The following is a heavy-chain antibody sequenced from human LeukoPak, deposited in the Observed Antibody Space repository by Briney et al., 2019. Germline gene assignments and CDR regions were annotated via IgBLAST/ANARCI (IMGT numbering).Heavy chain of an antibody. J-gene: IGHJ6*03. CDR1: GLTFDDYG. CDR2: LNWNAGST. V-gene: IGHV3-20*04. CDR3: ARRTMVRGVHYYYMDV. Sequence: GRSLTLSCAASGLTFDDYGMSWVRQAPGKWLVWASGLNWNAGSTGYADSVKGRFTISIYNDKNSRQLRLIHQTAEDTALYYCARRTMVRGVHYYYMDVWGKGTTVTVSS. D-gene: IGHD3-10*01.